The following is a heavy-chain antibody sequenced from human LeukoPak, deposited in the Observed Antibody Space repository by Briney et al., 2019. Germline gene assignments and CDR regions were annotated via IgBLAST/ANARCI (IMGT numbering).Heavy chain of an antibody. Sequence: ASVKVSCKASGYTFTGYYMHWVRQAPGQGLEWMGWINPNSGGTNYAQKFQGRVTMTRDTSISTAYMELSRLRSEDTAVYYCARGLDSSSWYPTFDYWGQGTLVTVSS. D-gene: IGHD6-13*01. V-gene: IGHV1-2*02. CDR1: GYTFTGYY. J-gene: IGHJ4*02. CDR2: INPNSGGT. CDR3: ARGLDSSSWYPTFDY.